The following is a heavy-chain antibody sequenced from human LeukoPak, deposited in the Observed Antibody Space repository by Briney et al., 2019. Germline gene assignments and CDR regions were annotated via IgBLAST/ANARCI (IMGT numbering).Heavy chain of an antibody. CDR1: GGSISSGSYY. Sequence: ASETLSLTCTVSGGSISSGSYYWSWIRQPAGKGLEWIGRIYTSGSTNYNPSLKGRVTISVDTSKNQFSLKLSSVTAADTAVYYCARDRLAYYNYYMDVWGKGTTVTVSS. J-gene: IGHJ6*03. CDR3: ARDRLAYYNYYMDV. CDR2: IYTSGST. D-gene: IGHD2-21*01. V-gene: IGHV4-61*02.